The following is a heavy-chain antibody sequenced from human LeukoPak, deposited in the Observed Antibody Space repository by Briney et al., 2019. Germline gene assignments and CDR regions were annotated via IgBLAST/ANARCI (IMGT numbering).Heavy chain of an antibody. CDR3: ATYVGERKTVAGQTWFFDY. Sequence: GESLKISCNGSGYSFTSYWIAWVRQMAGKGLEWMGIIYPGDSDTRYSPSFQGQVTISADKSISTAYLQWSTLKASDTAMYYCATYVGERKTVAGQTWFFDYWGQGTLVTVSS. CDR2: IYPGDSDT. D-gene: IGHD6-19*01. J-gene: IGHJ4*02. V-gene: IGHV5-51*01. CDR1: GYSFTSYW.